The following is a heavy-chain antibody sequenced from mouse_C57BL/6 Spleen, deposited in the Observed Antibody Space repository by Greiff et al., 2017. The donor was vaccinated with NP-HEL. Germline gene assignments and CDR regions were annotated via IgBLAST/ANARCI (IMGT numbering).Heavy chain of an antibody. CDR2: IYPGDGDT. D-gene: IGHD2-2*01. CDR3: AREVYYGYDFDY. CDR1: GYAFSSYW. Sequence: QVQLQQSGAELVKPGASVKISCKASGYAFSSYWMNWVKQRPGKGLEWIGQIYPGDGDTNYNGKFKGKATLTADKSSSTAYMQLSSLTSEDSAVYFCAREVYYGYDFDYWGQGTTLTVSS. J-gene: IGHJ2*01. V-gene: IGHV1-80*01.